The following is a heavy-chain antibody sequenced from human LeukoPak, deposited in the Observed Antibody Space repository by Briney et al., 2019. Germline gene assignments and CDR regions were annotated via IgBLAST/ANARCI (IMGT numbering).Heavy chain of an antibody. D-gene: IGHD4-17*01. V-gene: IGHV4-38-2*02. CDR3: ARRAFYGDRFAEYFQH. CDR1: GYSISSGYY. CDR2: IYHSGST. Sequence: SETLPLTCTVSGYSISSGYYWGWIRQPPGKGLEWIGSIYHSGSTYYNPSLKSRVTISVDTSKNQFSLKLSSVTAADTAVYFCARRAFYGDRFAEYFQHWGQGTLVTVSS. J-gene: IGHJ1*01.